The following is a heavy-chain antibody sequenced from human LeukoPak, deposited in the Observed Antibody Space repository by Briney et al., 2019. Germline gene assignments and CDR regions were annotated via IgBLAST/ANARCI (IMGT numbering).Heavy chain of an antibody. V-gene: IGHV1-2*02. D-gene: IGHD3-22*01. Sequence: ASVKVSCKASGYTFTGYYMHWVRQAPGQGLEWMGWINTNSGATNYAQKFQGRVTMTRDTSISTAYMELSRLTSDDTAVFYCARNTYYYDNSAGTFDFWGQGTLVTVSS. CDR2: INTNSGAT. J-gene: IGHJ4*02. CDR1: GYTFTGYY. CDR3: ARNTYYYDNSAGTFDF.